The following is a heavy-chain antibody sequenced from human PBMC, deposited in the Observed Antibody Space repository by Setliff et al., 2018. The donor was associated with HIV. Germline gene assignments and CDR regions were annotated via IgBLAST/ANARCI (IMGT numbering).Heavy chain of an antibody. V-gene: IGHV4-59*12. D-gene: IGHD2-2*01. CDR2: IYYTGST. CDR1: GGSINSYF. J-gene: IGHJ4*02. Sequence: SETLSLTCTVSGGSINSYFWSWIRQPPGKGLEWIAYIYYTGSTNYNPSLKSRVTISLDTSKNQFSLNVNSVTAADTALYYCARTRGYCSATSCYALRGPDYWGQGTLVTVSS. CDR3: ARTRGYCSATSCYALRGPDY.